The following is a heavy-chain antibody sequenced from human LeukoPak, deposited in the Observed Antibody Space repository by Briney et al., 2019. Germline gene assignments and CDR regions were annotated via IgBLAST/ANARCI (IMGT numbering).Heavy chain of an antibody. Sequence: GGSLRLSCAASGFTFSSYWMSWVRQAPGKGLEWVANIKQDGSEKYYVDSVKGRFTISRDNAKNSLYLQMNSLRAEDTAVYYCARGKYSGSSERDYWGQGTLVTVSS. D-gene: IGHD1-26*01. CDR3: ARGKYSGSSERDY. V-gene: IGHV3-7*01. CDR2: IKQDGSEK. CDR1: GFTFSSYW. J-gene: IGHJ4*02.